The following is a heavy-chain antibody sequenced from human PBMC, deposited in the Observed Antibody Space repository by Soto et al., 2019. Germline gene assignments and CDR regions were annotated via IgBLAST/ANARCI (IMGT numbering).Heavy chain of an antibody. J-gene: IGHJ6*02. D-gene: IGHD4-17*01. CDR2: ISYDGHNK. Sequence: QVQLVESGGGVVQPGGSLRLSCTASGFTFTTFGIHWVRQAPGKGLEWVALISYDGHNKYYSDSVKGRFTISRDNYKNTLSLQMHSLRAEDTAVYYCAKDLQAYGDYNYYYYGMDVWGQGTTVGVSS. CDR3: AKDLQAYGDYNYYYYGMDV. V-gene: IGHV3-30*18. CDR1: GFTFTTFG.